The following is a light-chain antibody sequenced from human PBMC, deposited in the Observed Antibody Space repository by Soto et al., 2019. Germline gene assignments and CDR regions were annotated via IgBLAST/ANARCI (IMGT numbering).Light chain of an antibody. CDR2: EVS. J-gene: IGLJ3*02. V-gene: IGLV2-14*03. CDR1: SSDVGAYTY. Sequence: QSALTQPASVSESPGQSITISCTGSSSDVGAYTYVSWYQQHPGKAPKLMIYEVSNRPSGVSNRFSGSKSGNTASLTISGLQAEDEADYYCSSYTSSSTWVFGGGTKLTVL. CDR3: SSYTSSSTWV.